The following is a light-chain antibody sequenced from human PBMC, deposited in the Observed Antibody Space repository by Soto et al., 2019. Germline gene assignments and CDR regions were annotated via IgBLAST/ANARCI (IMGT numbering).Light chain of an antibody. CDR1: QSINRD. CDR2: GAS. CDR3: QQYNNWPWT. V-gene: IGKV3-15*01. Sequence: EIVMTQSPATLSVSPGESATLSFRASQSINRDLAWYQQKPGQAPRLLIYGASTRATSFPARFSGSGSGTDFTLTISSLQSEDFAVYYCQQYNNWPWTFGQGTKVDIK. J-gene: IGKJ1*01.